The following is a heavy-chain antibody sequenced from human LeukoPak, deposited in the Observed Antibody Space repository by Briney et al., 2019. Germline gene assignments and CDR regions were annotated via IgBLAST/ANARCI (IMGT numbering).Heavy chain of an antibody. J-gene: IGHJ5*02. V-gene: IGHV3-23*01. CDR1: GFTFSSYA. CDR3: AKRGYCSSTSCYAGKGWFDP. CDR2: ISGSGGST. D-gene: IGHD2-2*01. Sequence: GGSLRLSCAASGFTFSSYAMSWVRQAPGKGLEWVSAISGSGGSTYYADSVKGRFTIPRDNSKNTLYLQMNSLRAEDTAVYYCAKRGYCSSTSCYAGKGWFDPWGQGTLVTVSS.